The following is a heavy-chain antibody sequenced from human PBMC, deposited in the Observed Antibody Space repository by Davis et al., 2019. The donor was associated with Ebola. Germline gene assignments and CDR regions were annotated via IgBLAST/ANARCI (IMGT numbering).Heavy chain of an antibody. J-gene: IGHJ5*02. CDR1: GGSISSGGYY. V-gene: IGHV4-61*08. CDR2: IYYSGST. CDR3: ARGVWFGDRGWFDP. D-gene: IGHD3-10*01. Sequence: PSETLSLTCTVSGGSISSGGYYWSWIRQHPGKGLEWIGYIYYSGSTNYNPSLKSRVTISVDTSKNQFSLKLSSVTAADTAVYYCARGVWFGDRGWFDPWGQGTLVTVSS.